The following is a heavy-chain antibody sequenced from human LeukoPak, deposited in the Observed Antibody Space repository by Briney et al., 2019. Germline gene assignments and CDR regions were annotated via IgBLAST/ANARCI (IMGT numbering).Heavy chain of an antibody. V-gene: IGHV3-23*01. Sequence: GGSLRLSCAASGFTFSGYTMSWVRQAPGKGLECVSAISGSGGSTCSADSVKGRFTISRDNSKNTLYLQMNSLRAEDTAVYYCAKRDSSGSLPRLFDYWGQGTLVTVSS. CDR3: AKRDSSGSLPRLFDY. CDR1: GFTFSGYT. CDR2: ISGSGGST. J-gene: IGHJ4*02. D-gene: IGHD6-19*01.